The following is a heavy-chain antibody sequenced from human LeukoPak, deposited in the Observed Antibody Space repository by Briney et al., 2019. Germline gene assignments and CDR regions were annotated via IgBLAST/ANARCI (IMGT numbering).Heavy chain of an antibody. D-gene: IGHD2-21*01. Sequence: SETLSLTCAVSGYSISSGYYWGWIRQPPGKGLEWIGSIYHSGSTYYNPSLKSRVTISVDTSKNQFSLKLSSVTAADTAMYYCARVVIGYYYMDVWGKGTTVTVSS. V-gene: IGHV4-38-2*01. CDR2: IYHSGST. CDR3: ARVVIGYYYMDV. CDR1: GYSISSGYY. J-gene: IGHJ6*03.